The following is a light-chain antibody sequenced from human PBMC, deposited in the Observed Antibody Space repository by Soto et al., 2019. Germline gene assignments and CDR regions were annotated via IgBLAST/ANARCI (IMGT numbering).Light chain of an antibody. CDR2: EAS. CDR3: CSYTSSSVV. Sequence: QSALTQPASVSGSPGQSITISCTGTSSDVGTYNLLSWYQHHPGKAPKLMIYEASKRPSGVSIRFSGSKSGNTASLTISGLQAEDEADYYCCSYTSSSVVFGGGTSSPS. V-gene: IGLV2-23*01. J-gene: IGLJ2*01. CDR1: SSDVGTYNL.